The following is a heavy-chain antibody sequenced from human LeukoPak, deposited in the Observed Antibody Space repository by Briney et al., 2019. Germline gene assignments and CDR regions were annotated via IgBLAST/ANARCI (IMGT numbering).Heavy chain of an antibody. D-gene: IGHD5-18*01. Sequence: GGSLRLSCAASGFTFSSYAMHWVRQAPGKGLEWVAVISYDGSNKYYADSVKGRFTISRDNAKNSLYLQMNSLRAEDTAVYYCAFRGYSYGYPDYWGQGTLVTVSS. CDR3: AFRGYSYGYPDY. J-gene: IGHJ4*02. CDR1: GFTFSSYA. V-gene: IGHV3-30-3*01. CDR2: ISYDGSNK.